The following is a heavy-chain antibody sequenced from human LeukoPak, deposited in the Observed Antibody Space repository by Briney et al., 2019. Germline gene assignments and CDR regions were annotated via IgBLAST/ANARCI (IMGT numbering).Heavy chain of an antibody. CDR2: IIGSSDLI. J-gene: IGHJ4*02. D-gene: IGHD1-26*01. CDR1: RFRFSNYA. CDR3: ARVRGATLSHHYFDY. V-gene: IGHV3-48*02. Sequence: PGGSLRLSCAVSRFRFSNYAMSWVRQAPGKGLEWVSFIIGSSDLIYYADSVKGRFTISRDNAKNSLYLQMNSLRDEDTAVYYCARVRGATLSHHYFDYWGQGALVTVSS.